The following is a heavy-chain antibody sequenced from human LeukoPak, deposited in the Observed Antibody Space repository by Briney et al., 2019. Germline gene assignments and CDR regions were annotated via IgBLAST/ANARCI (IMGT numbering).Heavy chain of an antibody. J-gene: IGHJ6*02. CDR3: SSGYDFDYYYGMDV. V-gene: IGHV3-48*04. D-gene: IGHD5-12*01. CDR2: ISSSSSTI. CDR1: GFTFSSYS. Sequence: GGSLRLSCAASGFTFSSYSMNWVRQAPGKGLEWVSYISSSSSTIYYADSVKGRFTISRDNAKNSLYLQMNSLRAEDTAVYYCSSGYDFDYYYGMDVWGQGTTVTVSS.